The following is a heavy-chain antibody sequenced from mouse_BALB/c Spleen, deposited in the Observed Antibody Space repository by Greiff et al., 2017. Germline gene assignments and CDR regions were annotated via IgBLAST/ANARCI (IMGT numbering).Heavy chain of an antibody. CDR1: GFTFSSYG. V-gene: IGHV5-6-3*01. J-gene: IGHJ4*01. Sequence: EVMLVESGGGLVQPGGSLKLSCAASGFTFSSYGMSWVRQTPDKRLELVATINSNGGSTYYPDSVKGRFTISRDNAKNTLYLQMSSLKSEDTAMYYCARWDYGYEDYYAMDYWGQGTSVTVSS. CDR3: ARWDYGYEDYYAMDY. D-gene: IGHD1-2*01. CDR2: INSNGGST.